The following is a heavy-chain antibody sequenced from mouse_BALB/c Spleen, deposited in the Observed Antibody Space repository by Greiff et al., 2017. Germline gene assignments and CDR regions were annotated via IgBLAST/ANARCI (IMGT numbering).Heavy chain of an antibody. CDR2: ISSGSSTI. V-gene: IGHV5-17*02. Sequence: EVQGVESGGGLVQPGGSRKLSCAASGFTFSSFGMHWVRQAPEKGLEWVAYISSGSSTIYYADTVKGRFTISRDNPKNTLFLQMTSLRSEDTAMYYCARGDWYYAMDYWGQGTSVTVSS. J-gene: IGHJ4*01. CDR1: GFTFSSFG. CDR3: ARGDWYYAMDY. D-gene: IGHD3-3*01.